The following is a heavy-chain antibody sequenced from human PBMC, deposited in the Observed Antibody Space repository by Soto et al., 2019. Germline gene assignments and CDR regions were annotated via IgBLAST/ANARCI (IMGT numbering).Heavy chain of an antibody. V-gene: IGHV3-23*01. D-gene: IGHD3-22*01. Sequence: ESGGGLVQPGGSLRLSCAASGFTFSSFAMSWVRQAPGKGLEWVAVISNSGISTNYADSVKGRFTVSRDNSENTRHLQMNSLRVEDTAVYYCAQGVGHYDSSGFSIYYLDYWGQGSLVTVSS. CDR2: ISNSGIST. CDR3: AQGVGHYDSSGFSIYYLDY. CDR1: GFTFSSFA. J-gene: IGHJ4*02.